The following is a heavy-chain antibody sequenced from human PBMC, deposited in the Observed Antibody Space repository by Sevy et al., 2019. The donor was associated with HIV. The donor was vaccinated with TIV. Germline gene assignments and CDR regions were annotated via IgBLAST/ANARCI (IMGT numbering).Heavy chain of an antibody. CDR1: GFTFSSYW. D-gene: IGHD3-10*01. Sequence: GGSLRLSCAASGFTFSSYWMHWVRQAPGKGLVWVSRINSDGSSTSYADSVKGRFTISRDNAKNTLYLQMNSLRAEDTAVYYCARPYGSGYRDWFDPWGQGTLVTVSS. V-gene: IGHV3-74*01. J-gene: IGHJ5*02. CDR2: INSDGSST. CDR3: ARPYGSGYRDWFDP.